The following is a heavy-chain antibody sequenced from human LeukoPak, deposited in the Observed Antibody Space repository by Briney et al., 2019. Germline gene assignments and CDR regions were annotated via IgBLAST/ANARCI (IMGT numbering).Heavy chain of an antibody. CDR3: ARHVRPRYSSVWPSDS. CDR2: IIPILGIA. CDR1: GGTFSSYA. Sequence: SVKVSCKASGGTFSSYAISWVRQAPGQGLEWMGRIIPILGIANYAQKFQGRVTITADKSTSTAYMELSSLRSEDTAVYYCARHVRPRYSSVWPSDSWGQGTLVTVSS. V-gene: IGHV1-69*04. J-gene: IGHJ4*02. D-gene: IGHD6-25*01.